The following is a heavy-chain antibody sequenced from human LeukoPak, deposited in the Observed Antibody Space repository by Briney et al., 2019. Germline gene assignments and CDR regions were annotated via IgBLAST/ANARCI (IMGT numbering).Heavy chain of an antibody. D-gene: IGHD6-19*01. Sequence: QTLTLTCTFSGFSLSTSGMCVSWIRQPPGKALEWLARIDWDDDKYYSTSLKTRLTISKDTSKNQVVLTMTNMDPVDTATYYCARIQVVSSGWYYFDYWGQGTLVTVSS. V-gene: IGHV2-70*11. CDR2: IDWDDDK. CDR3: ARIQVVSSGWYYFDY. CDR1: GFSLSTSGMC. J-gene: IGHJ4*02.